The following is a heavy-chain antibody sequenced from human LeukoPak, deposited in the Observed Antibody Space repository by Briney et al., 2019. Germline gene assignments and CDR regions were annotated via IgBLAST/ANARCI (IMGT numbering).Heavy chain of an antibody. Sequence: PGGSRRLSCAASGFTFSSYALSWVRLGPGKGLEWVSGFSATDATTQYADFVKGRFIISRDNSNNMLFLQMNSLRAEDTAVYYCARSQTAAAGTGAFDTWGQGTKVTVSS. CDR3: ARSQTAAAGTGAFDT. V-gene: IGHV3-23*01. D-gene: IGHD6-13*01. CDR1: GFTFSSYA. J-gene: IGHJ3*02. CDR2: FSATDATT.